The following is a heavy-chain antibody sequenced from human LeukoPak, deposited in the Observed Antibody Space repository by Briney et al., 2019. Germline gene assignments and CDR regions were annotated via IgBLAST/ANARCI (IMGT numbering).Heavy chain of an antibody. CDR3: ARQVSSYWLLSEYYYYGMDV. D-gene: IGHD3-9*01. Sequence: SETLSLTCTVSGGSISSYYWSWIRQPPGKGLEWIGYIYYSGSTNYNPSLKSRVTISVDTSKNQFSLKLSSVTAADTAVYYCARQVSSYWLLSEYYYYGMDVWGQGTTVTVSS. J-gene: IGHJ6*02. CDR1: GGSISSYY. CDR2: IYYSGST. V-gene: IGHV4-59*01.